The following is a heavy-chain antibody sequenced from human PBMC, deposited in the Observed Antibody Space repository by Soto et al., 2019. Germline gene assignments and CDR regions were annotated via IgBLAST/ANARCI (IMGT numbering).Heavy chain of an antibody. CDR2: ISGGGGST. CDR3: AKDISSGSRLSGPNEYYFDY. D-gene: IGHD3-10*01. CDR1: GFTFSTYV. V-gene: IGHV3-23*01. Sequence: EVQLLESGGGLVQRGGSLRLSCAASGFTFSTYVMSWVRQAPGKGLEWVSAISGGGGSTYYADSVKGRFTISRDNSKNTLYLQMNSLRAEDTAVYYCAKDISSGSRLSGPNEYYFDYWGQGTLVTVSS. J-gene: IGHJ4*02.